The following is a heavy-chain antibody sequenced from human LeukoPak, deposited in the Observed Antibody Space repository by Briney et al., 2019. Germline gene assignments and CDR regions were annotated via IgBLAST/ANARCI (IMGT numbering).Heavy chain of an antibody. J-gene: IGHJ5*02. V-gene: IGHV4-4*07. CDR1: GGSFSDYY. CDR3: ARELGGSYYDWFDP. CDR2: IYTSGST. Sequence: PSQTLSLTCAVYGGSFSDYYWSWLRQPAGKGLEWIGRIYTSGSTNYNPSLKSRVTISVDTSKNQFSLKLSSVTAADTAVYYCARELGGSYYDWFDPWGQGTLVTVSS. D-gene: IGHD1-26*01.